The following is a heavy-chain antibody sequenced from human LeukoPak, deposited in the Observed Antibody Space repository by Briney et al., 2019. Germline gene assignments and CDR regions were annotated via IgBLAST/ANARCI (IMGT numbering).Heavy chain of an antibody. CDR2: IIPIFGTA. D-gene: IGHD3-10*01. CDR1: GGTFSSYA. Sequence: SVKVSCKASGGTFSSYAISWVRQAPGQGLEWMGGIIPIFGTANYAQKFQGRVTITTDESTSTAYMELSSLRSEDTAVYYCASSLLWFGEFHIRTFDYWGQGTMVTVSS. V-gene: IGHV1-69*05. CDR3: ASSLLWFGEFHIRTFDY. J-gene: IGHJ4*02.